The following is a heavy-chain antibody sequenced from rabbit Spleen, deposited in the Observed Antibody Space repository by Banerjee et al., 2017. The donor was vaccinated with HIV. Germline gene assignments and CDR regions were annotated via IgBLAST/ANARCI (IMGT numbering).Heavy chain of an antibody. CDR2: IYTGSSGNT. Sequence: QEQLVESGGGLVQPEGSLTLTCKASGLDFSSSYWICWVRQAPGKGLERIACIYTGSSGNTYYASWAKGRFTIARSTSLNTVTLQLNSLTAADTATYFCARDLRAGYGQNDLYLWGPGTLVTVS. V-gene: IGHV1S45*01. CDR1: GLDFSSSYW. J-gene: IGHJ4*01. D-gene: IGHD6-1*01. CDR3: ARDLRAGYGQNDLYL.